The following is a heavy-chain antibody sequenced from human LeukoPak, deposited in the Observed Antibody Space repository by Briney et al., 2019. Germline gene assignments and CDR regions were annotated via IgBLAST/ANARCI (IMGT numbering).Heavy chain of an antibody. CDR2: ISGSGSST. V-gene: IGHV3-23*01. CDR1: GFTFSNCA. CDR3: AREGPRGNSQFDY. J-gene: IGHJ4*02. D-gene: IGHD2/OR15-2a*01. Sequence: GGSLRLSCAASGFTFSNCAMSWVRQAPEKGLEWVSGISGSGSSTYYADSVKGRFTISRDNSENTLYLQMNSLRAEDTAVYYCAREGPRGNSQFDYWGQGTLVTVSS.